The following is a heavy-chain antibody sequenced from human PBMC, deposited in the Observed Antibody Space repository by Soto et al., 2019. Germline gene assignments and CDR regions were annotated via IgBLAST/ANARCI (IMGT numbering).Heavy chain of an antibody. V-gene: IGHV4-30-4*01. Sequence: QVQLQESGPGLVKPSQTLSLTCTVSGGSISSGDYYWSWIRQPPGKGLEWIGYIYYSGSTYYNPSLKSRVTISVDTSKNQFSLKLSSVTAADTAVYYCARAPYYYDSSGYYYEPYYFDYWGQGTLVTVS. CDR3: ARAPYYYDSSGYYYEPYYFDY. J-gene: IGHJ4*02. D-gene: IGHD3-22*01. CDR2: IYYSGST. CDR1: GGSISSGDYY.